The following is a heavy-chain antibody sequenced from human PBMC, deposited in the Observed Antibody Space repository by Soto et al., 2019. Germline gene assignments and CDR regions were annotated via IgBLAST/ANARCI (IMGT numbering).Heavy chain of an antibody. J-gene: IGHJ4*02. CDR3: ARGVVVAAQTLYYFDY. CDR2: IYYSGST. D-gene: IGHD2-15*01. V-gene: IGHV4-31*03. Sequence: PSETLSLTCTVSGGSISSGGYYWSWIRQHPGKGLEWIRYIYYSGSTYYNPSLKSRVTISVDTSKNQFSLKLSSVTAADTAVYYCARGVVVAAQTLYYFDYWGQGTLVTVS. CDR1: GGSISSGGYY.